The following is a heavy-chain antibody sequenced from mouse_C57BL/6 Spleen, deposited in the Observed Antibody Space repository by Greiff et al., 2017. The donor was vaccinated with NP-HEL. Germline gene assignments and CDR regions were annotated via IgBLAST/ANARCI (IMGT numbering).Heavy chain of an antibody. Sequence: QVQLQQPGAELVKPGASVKMSCKASGYTFTSYWITWVKQRPGQGLAWIGDIYPGSGSTNYNEKFKSKATLTVDTSSSTAYMQLSSLTSEDSAVYYGARGDCYVKNWYMDDWGKGTTVTVSS. D-gene: IGHD1-1*01. CDR1: GYTFTSYW. J-gene: IGHJ1*03. CDR3: ARGDCYVKNWYMDD. V-gene: IGHV1-55*01. CDR2: IYPGSGST.